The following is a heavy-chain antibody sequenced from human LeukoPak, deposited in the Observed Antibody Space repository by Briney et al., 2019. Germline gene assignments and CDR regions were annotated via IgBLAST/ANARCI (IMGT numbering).Heavy chain of an antibody. D-gene: IGHD1-14*01. V-gene: IGHV1-46*01. CDR3: ARGEARTLTRPESNDY. Sequence: ASVTVSCTASGYTFTSYYMHWVRQAPGQRLEWMGIINPSGGSTSYAQKFQGRVTMTRDTSTSTVYMELSSLRSEDTAVYYCARGEARTLTRPESNDYWGQGTLVTVSS. CDR1: GYTFTSYY. CDR2: INPSGGST. J-gene: IGHJ4*02.